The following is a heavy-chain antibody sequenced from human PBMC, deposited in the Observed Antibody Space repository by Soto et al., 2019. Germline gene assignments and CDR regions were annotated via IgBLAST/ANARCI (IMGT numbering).Heavy chain of an antibody. V-gene: IGHV4-59*01. CDR1: AGAISSYY. Sequence: QLQESGPELVKPSETLSLTCTVSAGAISSYYWSWLRQPPGKELEWVGYIHYSGSTNYNPSFKSRVTMSVDTSKNQFSLKLKSVTAADTAVYHCARSVQSSGWDSWYFDLWGRGTLVTVSS. CDR3: ARSVQSSGWDSWYFDL. D-gene: IGHD6-19*01. J-gene: IGHJ2*01. CDR2: IHYSGST.